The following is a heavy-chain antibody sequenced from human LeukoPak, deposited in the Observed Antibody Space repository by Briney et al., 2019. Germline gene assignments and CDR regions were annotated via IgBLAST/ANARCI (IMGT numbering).Heavy chain of an antibody. D-gene: IGHD6-13*01. V-gene: IGHV1-2*02. CDR1: VYTFTGYS. CDR3: ARVTGYSNRGGFDP. J-gene: IGHJ5*02. CDR2: INPNSGDT. Sequence: GASVKVSCKAFVYTFTGYSMYWVRQAPGQGLEWMGWINPNSGDTNYAQKFQGRVTMTRDTSTSTVYMELSSLRSEDTAVYYCARVTGYSNRGGFDPWGQGTLVTVSS.